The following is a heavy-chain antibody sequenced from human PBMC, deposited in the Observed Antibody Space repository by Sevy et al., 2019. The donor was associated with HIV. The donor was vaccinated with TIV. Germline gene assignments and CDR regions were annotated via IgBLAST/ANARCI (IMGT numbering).Heavy chain of an antibody. CDR1: GFTFSSYA. D-gene: IGHD5-12*01. CDR3: ARVLYSGYDFVNAFDI. V-gene: IGHV3-30-3*01. J-gene: IGHJ3*02. CDR2: ISYDGSNK. Sequence: GGSLRLSCAASGFTFSSYAMHWVRQAPGKGLEWVAVISYDGSNKYYADSVKGRFTISRDNSKNTLYLQMNSLRAEDTAVYYCARVLYSGYDFVNAFDIWSQGTMVTVSS.